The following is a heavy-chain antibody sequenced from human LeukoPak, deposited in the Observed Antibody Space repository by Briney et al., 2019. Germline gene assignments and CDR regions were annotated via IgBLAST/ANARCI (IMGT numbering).Heavy chain of an antibody. D-gene: IGHD2-21*02. Sequence: NPGGSLRLSCAASGFAFSYAWMTWVRQAPGKGLEWVGRITRNTEGGTTDYAAPVKGRFIISRDDSKNTLYLQMNSLRAEDTAVYYCARGVVVTAPPNYWGQGTLVTVSS. CDR1: GFAFSYAW. V-gene: IGHV3-15*01. CDR3: ARGVVVTAPPNY. CDR2: ITRNTEGGTT. J-gene: IGHJ4*02.